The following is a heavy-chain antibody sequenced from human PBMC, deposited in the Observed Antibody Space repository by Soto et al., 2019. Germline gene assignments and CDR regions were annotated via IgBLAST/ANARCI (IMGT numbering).Heavy chain of an antibody. Sequence: SDTLSLTCTVSGGSISSSDYYWSWIRQPPGKGLEWIGYINYSGRTYYNPSLKSRLILSLDTSKNQFSLRLSSVTAADTAVYFCARFSDLGKEYGVDVWGQGTTVT. D-gene: IGHD3-3*02. CDR2: INYSGRT. CDR3: ARFSDLGKEYGVDV. CDR1: GGSISSSDYY. J-gene: IGHJ6*02. V-gene: IGHV4-30-4*02.